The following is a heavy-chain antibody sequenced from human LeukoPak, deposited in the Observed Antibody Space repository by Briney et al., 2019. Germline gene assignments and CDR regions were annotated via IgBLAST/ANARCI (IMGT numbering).Heavy chain of an antibody. CDR3: ARVASLSSSWYYYYYYMDV. CDR2: INSDGSST. V-gene: IGHV3-74*01. Sequence: GGSLRLSCAASGFTFSSYWTHWVRQAPGKGLVWVSRINSDGSSTSYADSVKGRFTISRDNAKNTLYLQMNSLRAEDTAVYYCARVASLSSSWYYYYYYMDVWGKGTTVTVSS. J-gene: IGHJ6*03. D-gene: IGHD6-13*01. CDR1: GFTFSSYW.